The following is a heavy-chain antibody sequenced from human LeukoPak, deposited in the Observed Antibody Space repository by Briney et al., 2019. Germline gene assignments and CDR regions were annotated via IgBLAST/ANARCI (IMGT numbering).Heavy chain of an antibody. CDR2: INPNRGGT. CDR1: GYTFTGYY. CDR3: AREGIVGATAFDI. D-gene: IGHD1-26*01. Sequence: ASVKVSCKASGYTFTGYYMHWVRQAPGQGLEWMGWINPNRGGTNYAQKFQGRVTMTRDTSISTAYMELSRLRSDDTAVYYCAREGIVGATAFDIWGQGTMVTVSS. V-gene: IGHV1-2*02. J-gene: IGHJ3*02.